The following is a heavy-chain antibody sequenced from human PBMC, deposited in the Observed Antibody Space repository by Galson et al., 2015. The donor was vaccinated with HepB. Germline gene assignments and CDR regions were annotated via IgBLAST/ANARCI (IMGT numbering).Heavy chain of an antibody. Sequence: SLRLSCAASGFTFSNAWMNWVRQAPGKGLEWVGRIKSKTDGGTTDYAAPVKGRFTISRDDSKNTLYLQTNSRKTEDTAVYYCTTGGPVPNSHYYGSGSYYETTLADYWGQGTLVTVSS. J-gene: IGHJ4*02. CDR3: TTGGPVPNSHYYGSGSYYETTLADY. CDR2: IKSKTDGGTT. CDR1: GFTFSNAW. V-gene: IGHV3-15*07. D-gene: IGHD3-10*01.